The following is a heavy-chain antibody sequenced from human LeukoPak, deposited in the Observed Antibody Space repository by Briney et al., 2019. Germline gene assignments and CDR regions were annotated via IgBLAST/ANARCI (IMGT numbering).Heavy chain of an antibody. CDR1: GGSISSYY. D-gene: IGHD6-13*01. J-gene: IGHJ5*02. V-gene: IGHV4-59*08. CDR3: ARHGKTRAYSSSWYPQRWFDP. CDR2: IYYSGST. Sequence: PSETLSLTCTVSGGSISSYYWSWIRQPPGKGLEWIGYIYYSGSTNYNPSLKSRVTISVDTSKNQFSLRLSSVTAADTAVYYCARHGKTRAYSSSWYPQRWFDPWGQGTLVTVSS.